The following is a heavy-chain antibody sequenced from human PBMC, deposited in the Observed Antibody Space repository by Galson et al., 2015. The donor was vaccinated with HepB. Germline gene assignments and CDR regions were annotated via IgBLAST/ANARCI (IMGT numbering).Heavy chain of an antibody. CDR3: AANIYGSGSYYDYYYYGMDV. D-gene: IGHD3-10*01. CDR1: GFTFTSSA. V-gene: IGHV1-58*02. J-gene: IGHJ6*02. Sequence: SVKVSCKASGFTFTSSAMQWVRQARGQRLEWIGWIVVGSGNTNYAQKFQERVTITRDMSTSTAYMELSSLRSEDTAVYYCAANIYGSGSYYDYYYYGMDVWGQGTTVTVSS. CDR2: IVVGSGNT.